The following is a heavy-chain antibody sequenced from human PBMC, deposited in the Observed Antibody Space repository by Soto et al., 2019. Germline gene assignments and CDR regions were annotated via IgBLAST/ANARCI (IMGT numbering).Heavy chain of an antibody. V-gene: IGHV4-28*01. Sequence: SETLSLTCAVSGYSISSSNWWGWIRQPPGKGLEWIGYIYYSGSTYYNPSLKSRVTMSVDTSKNQFSLKLSSVTAVDTAVYYCARTGGAGRMYNWFDPWGQGTLVTVSS. CDR2: IYYSGST. J-gene: IGHJ5*02. CDR1: GYSISSSNW. D-gene: IGHD3-10*01. CDR3: ARTGGAGRMYNWFDP.